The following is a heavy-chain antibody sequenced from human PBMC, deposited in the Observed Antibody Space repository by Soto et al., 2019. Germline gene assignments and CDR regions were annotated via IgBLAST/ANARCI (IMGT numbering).Heavy chain of an antibody. Sequence: EVQLLESGGGLVQPGGSLRLSCAASGFTLSSYAMSWVRQAPGKGLEWVSANSGSGGSTYYADSVKGRFTISRDNSKNTLYLQMNSLRAEDTAVYYCAKEGSGTSGSFDYWGQGTLVTVSS. CDR1: GFTLSSYA. V-gene: IGHV3-23*01. J-gene: IGHJ4*02. D-gene: IGHD1-26*01. CDR3: AKEGSGTSGSFDY. CDR2: NSGSGGST.